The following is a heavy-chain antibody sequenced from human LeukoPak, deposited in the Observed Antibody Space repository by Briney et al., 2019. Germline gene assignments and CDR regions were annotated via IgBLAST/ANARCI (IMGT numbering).Heavy chain of an antibody. D-gene: IGHD3-10*01. CDR3: ARDFYGSGTSVY. V-gene: IGHV3-21*01. CDR1: GFTFTYYT. Sequence: GGSLRLSCAASGFTFTYYTMNWVRQAPGKGLEWVSSISGDSAYMYYADSVKGRFTISRDNAKNSLYLRMNSLRVEDTAVYYCARDFYGSGTSVYWGQGILVTVSS. CDR2: ISGDSAYM. J-gene: IGHJ4*02.